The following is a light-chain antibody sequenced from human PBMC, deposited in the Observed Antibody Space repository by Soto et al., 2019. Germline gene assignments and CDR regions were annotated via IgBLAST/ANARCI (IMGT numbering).Light chain of an antibody. J-gene: IGKJ4*01. V-gene: IGKV3-15*01. CDR1: QSISNN. Sequence: ETVMTQSPATLSVSPGERATLSCRAGQSISNNLAWYQQHPGQAPRLLIYGASTRATGIPARFSGSGSGTEFTLTISSLQSEDFAVYYCQQYNNWPLTFGGGTKVEIK. CDR2: GAS. CDR3: QQYNNWPLT.